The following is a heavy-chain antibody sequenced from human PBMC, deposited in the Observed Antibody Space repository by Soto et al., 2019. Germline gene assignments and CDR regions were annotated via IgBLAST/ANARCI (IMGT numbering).Heavy chain of an antibody. Sequence: QVQLVQSGAEVKKPGASVKVSCKTSGYTFTSYGVSWVRQAPGQGLEWVGWISGYNGNTNYAPKLQGRVTMTTDTSTANAYLELRGLRSDDTAISYWARGYFDYWGQGTLVTVSS. CDR1: GYTFTSYG. J-gene: IGHJ4*02. CDR2: ISGYNGNT. CDR3: ARGYFDY. V-gene: IGHV1-18*04.